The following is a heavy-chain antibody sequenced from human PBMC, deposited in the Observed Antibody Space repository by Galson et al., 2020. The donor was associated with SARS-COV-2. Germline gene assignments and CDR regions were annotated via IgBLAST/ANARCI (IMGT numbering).Heavy chain of an antibody. CDR2: IYRSEST. V-gene: IGHV4-4*02. CDR1: GGSISSDNW. CDR3: ARAGYFSMDV. D-gene: IGHD3-22*01. J-gene: IGHJ6*03. Sequence: SETLSLTCAVSGGSISSDNWWNWVRQPPGKGLEWIGEIYRSESTNYNLSLKSRVTITIDKSKNQFSLKLASVTAADTAVYFCARAGYFSMDVWGKGTTVTASS.